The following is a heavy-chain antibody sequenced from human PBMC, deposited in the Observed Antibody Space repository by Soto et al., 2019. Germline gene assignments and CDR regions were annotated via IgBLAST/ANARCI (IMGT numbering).Heavy chain of an antibody. V-gene: IGHV1-46*01. J-gene: IGHJ4*02. CDR2: INPSGGST. CDR1: GYTFTVDY. Sequence: ASLKVACKAAGYTFTVDYMHWGRKTNGQGLEWMGIINPSGGSTSYAQKFQGRVTMTRDTSTSTVYMELSSLRSEDTAVYYCARGSMRIVVVNFDYWGQGTLLTVSS. D-gene: IGHD3-22*01. CDR3: ARGSMRIVVVNFDY.